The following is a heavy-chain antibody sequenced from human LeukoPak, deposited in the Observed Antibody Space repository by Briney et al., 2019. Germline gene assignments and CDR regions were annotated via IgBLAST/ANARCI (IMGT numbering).Heavy chain of an antibody. J-gene: IGHJ4*02. CDR1: GFTFSSYW. D-gene: IGHD5-18*01. Sequence: PGGSLRLSCAASGFTFSSYWMSWVRQAPGKGLEWVANIKQDGSEKYYVDSVKGRFTISRDNAKNSLYLQMNSLRAEDMAVYYCAREKVRGYSYGPRAFDYWGQGTLVTVSS. CDR2: IKQDGSEK. CDR3: AREKVRGYSYGPRAFDY. V-gene: IGHV3-7*03.